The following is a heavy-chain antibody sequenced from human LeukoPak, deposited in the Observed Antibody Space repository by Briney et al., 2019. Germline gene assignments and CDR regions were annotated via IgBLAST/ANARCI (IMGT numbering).Heavy chain of an antibody. J-gene: IGHJ5*02. CDR3: ARDRGDYAWFDP. Sequence: SETLSLTCTVSGGSISSYYWSWIRQPPGKGLEWIGYIYYSGSTNYNPSLKSRVTISVDTSKNKFSLKLSSVTAADTAVYYCARDRGDYAWFDPWGQGTLVTVSS. D-gene: IGHD4-17*01. V-gene: IGHV4-59*01. CDR1: GGSISSYY. CDR2: IYYSGST.